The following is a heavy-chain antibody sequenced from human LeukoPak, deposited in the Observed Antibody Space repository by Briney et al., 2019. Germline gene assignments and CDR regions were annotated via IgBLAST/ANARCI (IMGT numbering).Heavy chain of an antibody. CDR2: ISYTGST. J-gene: IGHJ5*02. CDR3: ARDRPYNINWYNWFDP. Sequence: PSETLSLTCTVSGGSISSSFYYWGWIRQPPGKGLEWIGSISYTGSTYYNPSLKSRVTISVDTSKNLFSLKLSSVTAADTAMYFCARDRPYNINWYNWFDPWGQGTLVIVSS. D-gene: IGHD6-13*01. V-gene: IGHV4-39*07. CDR1: GGSISSSFYY.